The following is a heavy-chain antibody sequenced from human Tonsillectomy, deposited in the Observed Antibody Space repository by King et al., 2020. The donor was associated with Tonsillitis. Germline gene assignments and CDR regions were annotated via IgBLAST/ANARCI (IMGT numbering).Heavy chain of an antibody. CDR2: ISYDGSNK. CDR3: AQDAPPYYDSSGYYPDD. D-gene: IGHD3-22*01. J-gene: IGHJ4*02. V-gene: IGHV3-30*18. CDR1: GFTFSSHG. Sequence: VQLVESGGGVVQPGRSLRLSCAASGFTFSSHGMHWVRQAPGKGLEWVAVISYDGSNKYYADSVEGRFTISRDNSKKTLYLQMNSLRAEDKAVYYCAQDAPPYYDSSGYYPDDRGPGTPGNGSS.